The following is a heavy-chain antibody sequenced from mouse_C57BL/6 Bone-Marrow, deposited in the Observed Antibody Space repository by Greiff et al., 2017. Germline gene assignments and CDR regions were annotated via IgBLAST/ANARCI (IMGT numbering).Heavy chain of an antibody. CDR3: ARGDLGFAY. CDR2: IDPNSGGT. J-gene: IGHJ3*01. V-gene: IGHV1-72*01. D-gene: IGHD2-10*02. CDR1: GYTFTSYW. Sequence: QVHLKQSGAELVKPGASVKLSCKASGYTFTSYWMHWVKQRPGRGLEWIGRIDPNSGGTKYNEKFKSKATLTVDKPSSTAYMQLSSLTSKDSAVYYCARGDLGFAYWGQGTLVTVSA.